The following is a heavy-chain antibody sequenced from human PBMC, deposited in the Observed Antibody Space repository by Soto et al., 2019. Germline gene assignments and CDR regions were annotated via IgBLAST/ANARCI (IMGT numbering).Heavy chain of an antibody. CDR2: TYYRSKWYN. J-gene: IGHJ5*02. Sequence: PSPTLSLTCAICGESVSSNSAAWNWIRQSPSRGLEWLGRTYYRSKWYNDYAVSVKSRITINPDTSKNQFSLQLNSVTPEDTAVYYCARVSNYDFWSGYIPSNWFDPWGQGTLVTVSS. CDR1: GESVSSNSAA. CDR3: ARVSNYDFWSGYIPSNWFDP. V-gene: IGHV6-1*01. D-gene: IGHD3-3*01.